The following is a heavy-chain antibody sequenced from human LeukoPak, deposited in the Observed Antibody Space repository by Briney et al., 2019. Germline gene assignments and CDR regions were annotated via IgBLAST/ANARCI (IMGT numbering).Heavy chain of an antibody. CDR1: GFTFSTYG. V-gene: IGHV3-30*18. CDR3: AKAGYSSGWRNFDY. Sequence: GGSLRLSCAASGFTFSTYGMHWVRQAPGKGLEWVAVISYDGSNKFYEDSVKGRFTISRDSSKNTLYLQMSSLRAEDTAVYYCAKAGYSSGWRNFDYWGQGTLVTVSS. CDR2: ISYDGSNK. J-gene: IGHJ4*02. D-gene: IGHD6-19*01.